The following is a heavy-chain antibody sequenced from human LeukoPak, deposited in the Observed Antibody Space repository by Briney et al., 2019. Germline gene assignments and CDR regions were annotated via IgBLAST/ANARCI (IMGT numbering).Heavy chain of an antibody. J-gene: IGHJ6*03. D-gene: IGHD3-3*01. Sequence: GGSLRLSCAASGFTFSDYYMSWIRQAPGKGLEWVSYISSSGSTIYYADSVKGRFTISRDNAKNSLYLQMNSLRAEDTAVYYCARANCDFWSNYYYYMDVWGKGTTVTVSS. V-gene: IGHV3-11*01. CDR3: ARANCDFWSNYYYYMDV. CDR1: GFTFSDYY. CDR2: ISSSGSTI.